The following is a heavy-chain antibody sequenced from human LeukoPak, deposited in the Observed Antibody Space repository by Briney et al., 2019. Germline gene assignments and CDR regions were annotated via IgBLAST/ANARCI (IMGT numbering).Heavy chain of an antibody. J-gene: IGHJ4*02. D-gene: IGHD3-3*01. CDR3: ARDVFSQYYDFWSGYNPFGY. CDR2: INPSGGST. CDR1: GYTFTSYG. Sequence: ASVKVSCKASGYTFTSYGISWVRQAPGQGLEWMGIINPSGGSTSYAQKFQGRVTMTRDTSTSTVYMELSSLRSEDTAVYYCARDVFSQYYDFWSGYNPFGYWGQGTLVTVSS. V-gene: IGHV1-46*01.